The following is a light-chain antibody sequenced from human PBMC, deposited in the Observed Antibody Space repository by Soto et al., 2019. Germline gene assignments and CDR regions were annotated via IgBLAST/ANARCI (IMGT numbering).Light chain of an antibody. J-gene: IGKJ2*01. CDR1: QSVTVTN. V-gene: IGKV3-20*01. CDR3: HQYGSSHGT. Sequence: IVLTQSPVTLSLSPGEGGTLSCRASQSVTVTNLAWYQQRVGQAPRLLIYDAVRRATGIPDRFSGSGSGTDFTLTISRLEPEDFAVYYCHQYGSSHGTFGQGTKVEI. CDR2: DAV.